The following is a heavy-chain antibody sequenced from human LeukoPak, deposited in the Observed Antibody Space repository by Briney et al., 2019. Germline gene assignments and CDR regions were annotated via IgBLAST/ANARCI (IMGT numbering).Heavy chain of an antibody. CDR2: INHSGST. D-gene: IGHD6-25*01. Sequence: SETLSLTCAVYGGSFSGYYWSWIRQPPGKGLEWIGEINHSGSTNYNPSLKSRVTISVDTSKNQFSLKLSSVTAADTAVYYCARFRMLSREQRLGDRAFDIWGQGTMVTVSS. CDR1: GGSFSGYY. V-gene: IGHV4-34*01. CDR3: ARFRMLSREQRLGDRAFDI. J-gene: IGHJ3*02.